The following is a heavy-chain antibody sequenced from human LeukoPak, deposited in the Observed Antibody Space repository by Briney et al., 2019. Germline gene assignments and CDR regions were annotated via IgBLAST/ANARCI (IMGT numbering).Heavy chain of an antibody. Sequence: GGSLRLSCAASGFTFSKYWMLWVRQAPGKGLESVSRINTDGTVTTYADSVMGRFTVSRDNADNTMFLQMNSVRDEDTAVYYCATKQWLAPPPDSWGQGTPVTVSS. D-gene: IGHD6-19*01. CDR3: ATKQWLAPPPDS. CDR1: GFTFSKYW. V-gene: IGHV3-74*01. J-gene: IGHJ4*02. CDR2: INTDGTVT.